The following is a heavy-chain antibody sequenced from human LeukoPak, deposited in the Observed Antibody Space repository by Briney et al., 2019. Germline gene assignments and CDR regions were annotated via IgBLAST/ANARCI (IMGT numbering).Heavy chain of an antibody. CDR1: GFTFSSPA. V-gene: IGHV1-58*02. CDR2: IVVGSGNT. D-gene: IGHD5-18*01. Sequence: ASVKVSCKASGFTFSSPAMQWVRQARGQRLEWIGWIVVGSGNTNYAPKFHGRVTITRDMSTNTAYMELSSLRSEDTAVYYCARVDTAMVTNDISYYFDYWGQGTLVTVSS. J-gene: IGHJ4*02. CDR3: ARVDTAMVTNDISYYFDY.